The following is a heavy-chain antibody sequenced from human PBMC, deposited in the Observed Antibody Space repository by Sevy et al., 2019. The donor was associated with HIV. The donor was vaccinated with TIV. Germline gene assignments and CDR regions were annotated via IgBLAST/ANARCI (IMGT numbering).Heavy chain of an antibody. D-gene: IGHD1-26*01. Sequence: ASVKVSCKVSGYTLNEVFMHWVRQAPGKGLEWMGGFDPEDGERIYAQEFQGRVTVTEDTSTDTAYMELSSLRPEDTAVYYCATGDTIVGGSDPQFDYWGQGTLVTVSS. J-gene: IGHJ4*02. CDR3: ATGDTIVGGSDPQFDY. CDR1: GYTLNEVF. CDR2: FDPEDGER. V-gene: IGHV1-24*01.